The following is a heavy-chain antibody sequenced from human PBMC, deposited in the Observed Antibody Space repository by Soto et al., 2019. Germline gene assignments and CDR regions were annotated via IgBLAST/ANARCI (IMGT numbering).Heavy chain of an antibody. CDR2: ISYDGSNK. CDR1: GFTFSSYG. CDR3: AKGGPYYDFWSGLDY. D-gene: IGHD3-3*01. Sequence: GGSLRLSCAASGFTFSSYGMHWVRQAPGKGLEWVAVISYDGSNKYYADSVKGRFTISRDNSKNTLYLQMNSLRAEDTAVYYCAKGGPYYDFWSGLDYWGQGTLVTVSS. J-gene: IGHJ4*02. V-gene: IGHV3-30*18.